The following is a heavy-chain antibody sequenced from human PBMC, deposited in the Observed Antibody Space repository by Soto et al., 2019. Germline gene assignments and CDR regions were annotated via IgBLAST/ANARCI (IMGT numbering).Heavy chain of an antibody. CDR3: ARTFYSRSRSVTGTRRDHWFDP. V-gene: IGHV1-18*04. J-gene: IGHJ5*02. D-gene: IGHD1-1*01. CDR1: GYTFTDYG. Sequence: ASVKVSCKASGYTFTDYGILWVRQAPGQGLEWMGWISPYNDNTNYAQKLQGRVTLTTDTTTNTAYTELTSLRPDDTAVYFCARTFYSRSRSVTGTRRDHWFDPWGQGTLVTVSS. CDR2: ISPYNDNT.